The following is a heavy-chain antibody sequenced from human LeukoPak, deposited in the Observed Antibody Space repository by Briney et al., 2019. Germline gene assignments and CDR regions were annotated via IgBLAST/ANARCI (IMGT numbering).Heavy chain of an antibody. D-gene: IGHD4-17*01. Sequence: PSETLSLTCTVSGYSISSGYYWGWIRQPPGKGLEWIGSIYHSGSTYYNPSLKSRVTISVDTSKNQFSLKLSSVTAADTAVYYCARGIGYGDSYYYMDVWGKGTTVTISS. V-gene: IGHV4-38-2*02. CDR2: IYHSGST. J-gene: IGHJ6*03. CDR3: ARGIGYGDSYYYMDV. CDR1: GYSISSGYY.